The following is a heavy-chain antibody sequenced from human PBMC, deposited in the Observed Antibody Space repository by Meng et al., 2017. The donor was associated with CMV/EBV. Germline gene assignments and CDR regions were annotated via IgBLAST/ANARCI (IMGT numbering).Heavy chain of an antibody. Sequence: SGVTFSSKAMHWVRQATGKGLEGVAVISYDGSNEYYADSVKGRFTISRDNSKNTLYLQMNSLRAEDTAVYYCARGGQWLARAWYFDLWGRGTLVTVSS. J-gene: IGHJ2*01. CDR2: ISYDGSNE. CDR3: ARGGQWLARAWYFDL. D-gene: IGHD6-19*01. V-gene: IGHV3-30-3*01. CDR1: GVTFSSKA.